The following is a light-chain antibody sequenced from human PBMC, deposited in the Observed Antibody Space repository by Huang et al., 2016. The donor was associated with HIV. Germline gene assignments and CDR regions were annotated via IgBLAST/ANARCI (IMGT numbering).Light chain of an antibody. CDR3: QQYSSWRT. J-gene: IGKJ1*01. Sequence: DIQMTQSPSTLSASVGDRVTITCRASQTITNWLAWYQQTPGKAPKLLIYKAATLETGVPSRFSGSGSGTEFTLTINSMQPDDFATYYCQQYSSWRTFGQGTKVE. CDR2: KAA. V-gene: IGKV1-5*03. CDR1: QTITNW.